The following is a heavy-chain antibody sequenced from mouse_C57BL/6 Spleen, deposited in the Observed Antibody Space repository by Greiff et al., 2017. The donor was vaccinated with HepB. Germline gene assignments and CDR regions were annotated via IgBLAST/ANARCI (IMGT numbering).Heavy chain of an antibody. D-gene: IGHD2-1*01. CDR2: INPGSGGT. CDR3: ARSYGNYVYYFDY. J-gene: IGHJ2*01. Sequence: VQLQQSGAELVRPGTSVKVSCKASGYAFTNYLIEWVKQRPGQGLEWIGVINPGSGGTNYNEKFKGKATLTADKSSSTAYMQLSRLTSEDSAVYFCARSYGNYVYYFDYWGQGTTLTVSS. CDR1: GYAFTNYL. V-gene: IGHV1-54*01.